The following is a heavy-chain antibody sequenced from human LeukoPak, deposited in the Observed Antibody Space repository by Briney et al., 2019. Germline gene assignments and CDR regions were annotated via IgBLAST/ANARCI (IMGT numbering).Heavy chain of an antibody. V-gene: IGHV4-38-2*02. CDR1: GYSISSGYY. Sequence: PSETLSLTCSVSGYSISSGYYWGWIRQPPGKGLEWIGSIYHSGSTYYNPSLKSRVTISVDTSKNQFSLKLSSVTAADTAVYYCARESEQQVVVSYYYYIDVWGKGTTVTVSS. CDR2: IYHSGST. D-gene: IGHD6-13*01. J-gene: IGHJ6*03. CDR3: ARESEQQVVVSYYYYIDV.